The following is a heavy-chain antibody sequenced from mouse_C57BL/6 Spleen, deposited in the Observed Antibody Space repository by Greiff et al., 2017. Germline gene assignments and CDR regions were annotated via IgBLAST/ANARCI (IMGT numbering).Heavy chain of an antibody. V-gene: IGHV1-52*01. CDR3: ARWDGYYVMDY. CDR1: GYTFTSYW. J-gene: IGHJ4*01. D-gene: IGHD2-3*01. CDR2: IDPSDSET. Sequence: QVQLQQPGAELVRPGSSVKLSCKASGYTFTSYWMRWVKQRPIQGLEWIGNIDPSDSETHYNQKFKDKATLTVDKSSSTAYMQLSSLTSEDSAVYYCARWDGYYVMDYWGQGTSVTVSS.